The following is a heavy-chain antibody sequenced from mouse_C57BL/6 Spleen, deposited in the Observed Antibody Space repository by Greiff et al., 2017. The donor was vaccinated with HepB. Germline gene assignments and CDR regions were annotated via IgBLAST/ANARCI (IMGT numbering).Heavy chain of an antibody. CDR3: ARWGNYYGSSLHFGY. CDR1: GYTFTSYW. J-gene: IGHJ2*01. D-gene: IGHD1-1*01. V-gene: IGHV1-50*01. CDR2: IDPSDSYT. Sequence: QVQLQQPGAELVKPGASVKLSCKASGYTFTSYWMQWVKQRPGQGLEWIGEIDPSDSYTNYNQKFKGKATLTVDTSSSTAYMQLSSLTSEDSAVYYCARWGNYYGSSLHFGYWGKGTTLTVSS.